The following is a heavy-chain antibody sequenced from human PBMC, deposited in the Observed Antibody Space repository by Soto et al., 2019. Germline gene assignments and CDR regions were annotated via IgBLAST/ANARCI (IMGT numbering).Heavy chain of an antibody. V-gene: IGHV1-18*04. CDR2: ISAYNGNT. CDR3: ARDPKTETTWSSWFDP. CDR1: GYTFTSYG. D-gene: IGHD1-7*01. Sequence: QVQMVQSGAEVQKPGASVKVSCQASGYTFTSYGISWVRQAPGQGLEWMGWISAYNGNTNYAQKLQGRVTMTTDTSTSTAYMELRSLRSDDTAVDYCARDPKTETTWSSWFDPWVQGALVTVAS. J-gene: IGHJ5*02.